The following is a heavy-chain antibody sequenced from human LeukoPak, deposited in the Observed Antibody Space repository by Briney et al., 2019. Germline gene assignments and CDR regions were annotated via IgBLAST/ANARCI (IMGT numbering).Heavy chain of an antibody. V-gene: IGHV1-8*03. CDR2: MNPNSGNT. J-gene: IGHJ6*03. CDR3: ARAIEGLVYYYYYMDV. CDR1: GYTFTSYD. Sequence: EASVTVSCKASGYTFTSYDINWVRQAPGQGLEWMGWMNPNSGNTGYAQKFQGRVTITRNTSISTAYMELSSLRSEDTAVYYCARAIEGLVYYYYYMDVWGKGTTVTVSS. D-gene: IGHD2-8*02.